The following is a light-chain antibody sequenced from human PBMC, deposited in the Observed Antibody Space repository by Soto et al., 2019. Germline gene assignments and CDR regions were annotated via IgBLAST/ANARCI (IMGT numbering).Light chain of an antibody. V-gene: IGLV1-44*01. CDR2: SNN. CDR1: SSNIGSNT. CDR3: AAWDDSLNGPHVV. Sequence: SVLTQPPSAYGTPGQMVTISCSGSSSNIGSNTVNWYQQLPGTAPKLLIYSNNQRPSGVPDRFSGSKSGTSASLAISGLQSEDEADYYCAAWDDSLNGPHVVFGGGTKVTVL. J-gene: IGLJ2*01.